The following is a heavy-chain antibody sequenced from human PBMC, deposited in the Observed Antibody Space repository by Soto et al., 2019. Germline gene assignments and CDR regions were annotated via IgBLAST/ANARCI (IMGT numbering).Heavy chain of an antibody. V-gene: IGHV1-69*06. CDR1: GGTFSSYA. J-gene: IGHJ5*02. Sequence: GSSVKVSCKASGGTFSSYAISWVRQAPGQGLEWMGGIIPIFGTANYAQKFQGRVTITADKSTSTAYMELSSLRSEDTAVYYCARDRDYEILTGYYQPNWFAPWGQRTLVTVSS. CDR2: IIPIFGTA. D-gene: IGHD3-9*01. CDR3: ARDRDYEILTGYYQPNWFAP.